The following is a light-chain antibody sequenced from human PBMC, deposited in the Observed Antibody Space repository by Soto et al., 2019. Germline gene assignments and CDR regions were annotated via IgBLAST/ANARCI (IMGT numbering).Light chain of an antibody. J-gene: IGKJ1*01. V-gene: IGKV1-5*03. Sequence: IHMTHSPSTLSASLGDMVTITCRASQSISSWLAWYQQKPGKAPKLLIYKASTLKSGVPSRFSGSGSGTEFTLTISSLQPDDFATYYCQHYNSYSEAFGQGTKVDIK. CDR1: QSISSW. CDR2: KAS. CDR3: QHYNSYSEA.